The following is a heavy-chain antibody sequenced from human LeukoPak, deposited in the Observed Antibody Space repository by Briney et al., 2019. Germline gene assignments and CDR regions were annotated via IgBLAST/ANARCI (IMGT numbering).Heavy chain of an antibody. CDR1: GVAITTYD. CDR2: IYHSAIT. V-gene: IGHV4-59*13. Sequence: SETLSLTGTVSGVAITTYDWSGSRQPPGKGLEWSGYIYHSAITNYNPSLKSRVTISVATSKNEFSLKLISVPAADTAVYSCAREANYYGSGSYFEGTFDYWGQGSLVTVSS. J-gene: IGHJ4*02. D-gene: IGHD3-10*01. CDR3: AREANYYGSGSYFEGTFDY.